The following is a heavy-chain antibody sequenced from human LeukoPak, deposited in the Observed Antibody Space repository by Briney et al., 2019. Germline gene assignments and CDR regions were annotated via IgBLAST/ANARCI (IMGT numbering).Heavy chain of an antibody. D-gene: IGHD3-22*01. CDR3: AKVPPHDDSGYSNPY. CDR2: ISGSGADT. Sequence: GGSLRLSCAASGFTFSSYAMSWVRQAPGKGLEWVSGISGSGADTLYADSVRGQFTISRDNSKNTLYLQMKSLRAEHAAVYYCAKVPPHDDSGYSNPYWGQGTLVTVSS. CDR1: GFTFSSYA. V-gene: IGHV3-23*01. J-gene: IGHJ4*02.